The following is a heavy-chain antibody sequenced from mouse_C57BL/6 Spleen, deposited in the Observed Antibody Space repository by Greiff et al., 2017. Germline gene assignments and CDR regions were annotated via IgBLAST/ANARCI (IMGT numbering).Heavy chain of an antibody. J-gene: IGHJ2*01. CDR2: IDPETGGT. CDR3: TRGGLYGSSYFDY. CDR1: GYTFTDYE. D-gene: IGHD1-1*01. Sequence: QVQLQQSGAELVRPGASVTLSCKASGYTFTDYEMHWVKQTPVHGLEWIGAIDPETGGTAYNQKFKGKAILTADKSSSTAYMELRSLTSEDSAVYYCTRGGLYGSSYFDYWGQGTTRTVSS. V-gene: IGHV1-15*01.